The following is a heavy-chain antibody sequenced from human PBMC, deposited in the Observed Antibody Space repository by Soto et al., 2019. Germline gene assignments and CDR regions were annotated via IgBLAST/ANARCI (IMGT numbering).Heavy chain of an antibody. CDR3: ARASGDYNWYFDL. CDR2: IYYSGST. D-gene: IGHD4-17*01. Sequence: QVQLQESGPGLVKPSQTLSLTCTVSGGSISSGGYYWSWIRQHPGKGLEWIGYIYYSGSTYYNPSLNSRVTISVDTSKNQFSLNLSSVTASDTAVYYCARASGDYNWYFDLWGRGTLVTVSS. V-gene: IGHV4-31*03. J-gene: IGHJ2*01. CDR1: GGSISSGGYY.